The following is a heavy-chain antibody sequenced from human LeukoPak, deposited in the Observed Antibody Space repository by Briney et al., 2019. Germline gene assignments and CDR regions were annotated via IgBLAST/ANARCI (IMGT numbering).Heavy chain of an antibody. V-gene: IGHV1-18*01. D-gene: IGHD2-15*01. J-gene: IGHJ3*02. CDR1: GYTFTSYG. Sequence: VSVKVSCKASGYTFTSYGISWVRQAPGQGLEWMGWISAYNGNTNYAQKLQGRVTMTTDTSTSTAYMELRSLRSDDTAVYYCARVLAFGYCSGGSCYSVDAFDIWGQGTMVTVSS. CDR3: ARVLAFGYCSGGSCYSVDAFDI. CDR2: ISAYNGNT.